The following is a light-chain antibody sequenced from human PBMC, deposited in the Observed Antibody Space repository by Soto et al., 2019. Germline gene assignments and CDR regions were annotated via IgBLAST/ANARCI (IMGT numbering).Light chain of an antibody. J-gene: IGLJ2*01. V-gene: IGLV2-11*01. CDR2: DVT. CDR1: DSDVGTYNY. Sequence: QSVLTQPRSVSGSPGQSVTISCTGTDSDVGTYNYVSWYQQHPGKAPKLMIYDVTKRPSGVPDRFSGSKSGNTASLIISGLQSEDEADYYCFSYAGYYTFLFGGGTKVTVL. CDR3: FSYAGYYTFL.